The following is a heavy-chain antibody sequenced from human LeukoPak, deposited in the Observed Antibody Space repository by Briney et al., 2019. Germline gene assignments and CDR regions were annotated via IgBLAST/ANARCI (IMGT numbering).Heavy chain of an antibody. CDR3: ARALYYYYYMDV. CDR2: IYSGGST. Sequence: GGSLRLSCAASGFTVSSNYMSWVRQAPGKGLEWVSVIYSGGSTYYADSVKGRFTISRDNSKNTLYLQMNSLRAEDTAVYYCARALYYYYYMDVWGKGTTVTISS. CDR1: GFTVSSNY. J-gene: IGHJ6*03. V-gene: IGHV3-66*01.